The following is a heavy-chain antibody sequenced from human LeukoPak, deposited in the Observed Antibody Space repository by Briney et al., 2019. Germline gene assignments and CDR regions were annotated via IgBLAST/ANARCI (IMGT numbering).Heavy chain of an antibody. CDR2: ISGSGGTT. D-gene: IGHD3-9*01. CDR3: AKAFGHDILTGYYYYYMDV. J-gene: IGHJ6*03. V-gene: IGHV3-23*01. Sequence: PGGSLRLSCAASKFTSSNYAMTWVRQAPGKGLEWVSGISGSGGTTYYADSVKGRFTISRDIFRNTLHLQMNSLRAEDTAVYYCAKAFGHDILTGYYYYYMDVWGKGTTVTVSS. CDR1: KFTSSNYA.